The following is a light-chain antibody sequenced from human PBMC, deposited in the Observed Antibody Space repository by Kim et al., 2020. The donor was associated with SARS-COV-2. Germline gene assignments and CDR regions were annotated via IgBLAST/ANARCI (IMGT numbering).Light chain of an antibody. CDR1: QSISIR. CDR3: QQYSVLAT. V-gene: IGKV1-5*01. J-gene: IGKJ1*01. CDR2: DAS. Sequence: SASVGDRVTITCRASQSISIRLAWYQQKPGKAPKVLIYDASSLESGVPSRFSGSGSGTDFSLTISSLQPDDFATYYCQQYSVLATFDQGTKVDIK.